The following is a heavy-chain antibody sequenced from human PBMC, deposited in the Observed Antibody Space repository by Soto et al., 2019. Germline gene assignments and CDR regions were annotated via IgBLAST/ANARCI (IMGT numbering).Heavy chain of an antibody. V-gene: IGHV3-53*04. Sequence: EVQLVESGGGLDQPGGSLRLSCAVSGFTDSSNYMSWVRQAPGKGLEWVSVIYSNGSTYYADSVKGRFTISRHNSKNTLYLQMNSLRAEDTAMYYCAATRLGYWGQGTLVTVSS. CDR3: AATRLGY. CDR2: IYSNGST. D-gene: IGHD5-12*01. CDR1: GFTDSSNY. J-gene: IGHJ4*02.